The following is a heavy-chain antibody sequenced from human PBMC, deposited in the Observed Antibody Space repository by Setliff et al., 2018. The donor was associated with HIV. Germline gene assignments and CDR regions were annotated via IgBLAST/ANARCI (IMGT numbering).Heavy chain of an antibody. CDR3: ATYGYSSGWSWTNYYMDV. Sequence: PGGSLRLSCAASGFTFSSYAMSWVRQAPGKGLEWVSVISGSGGTTYYADSVKGRFTISRDNSKNTVYLQMSSLRAEDTAVYYCATYGYSSGWSWTNYYMDVWGKGTTVTVSS. CDR2: ISGSGGTT. CDR1: GFTFSSYA. V-gene: IGHV3-23*01. J-gene: IGHJ6*03. D-gene: IGHD6-19*01.